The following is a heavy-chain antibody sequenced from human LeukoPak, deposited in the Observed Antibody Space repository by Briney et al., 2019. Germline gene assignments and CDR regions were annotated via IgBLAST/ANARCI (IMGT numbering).Heavy chain of an antibody. CDR3: ARGPPEGTVNYFDY. D-gene: IGHD4-17*01. V-gene: IGHV5-51*01. CDR1: GYSFSNYW. J-gene: IGHJ4*02. CDR2: IYPGDSDT. Sequence: GESLQISCKGSGYSFSNYWIGWVRQIPGKGLEWMGIIYPGDSDTRYSPSFQGQVTISADKSIRTAYLQWSSLKASDTAMYYCARGPPEGTVNYFDYWGQGTLVTVSS.